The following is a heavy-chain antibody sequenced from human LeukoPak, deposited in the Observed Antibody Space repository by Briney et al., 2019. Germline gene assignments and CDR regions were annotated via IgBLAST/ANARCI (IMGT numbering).Heavy chain of an antibody. CDR3: ARDEGSKGYNWFDP. CDR1: GGSISSSSYY. J-gene: IGHJ5*02. D-gene: IGHD2-2*01. Sequence: SETLSLTCTVSGGSISSSSYYWGWIRQPPGKGLEWIGSIYYSGSTYYIPSLKSRVTISVDTSKNQFSLKLSSVTAADTAVYYCARDEGSKGYNWFDPWGQGTLVTVSS. CDR2: IYYSGST. V-gene: IGHV4-39*07.